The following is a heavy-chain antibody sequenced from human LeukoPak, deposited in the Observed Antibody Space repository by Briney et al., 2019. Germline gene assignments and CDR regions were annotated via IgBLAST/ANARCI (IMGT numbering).Heavy chain of an antibody. CDR2: INYNGDST. D-gene: IGHD5-24*01. J-gene: IGHJ4*02. CDR3: ARDSGGDTYNDYFDS. Sequence: PGGSLRLSCAASGFSFNTYAMHWVRQAPGKGLEYVSAINYNGDSTYYANSVKGRFIISRDNSKKTLFLQMGSLRAEDTAVYYCARDSGGDTYNDYFDSWGQGTLVTASS. CDR1: GFSFNTYA. V-gene: IGHV3-64*01.